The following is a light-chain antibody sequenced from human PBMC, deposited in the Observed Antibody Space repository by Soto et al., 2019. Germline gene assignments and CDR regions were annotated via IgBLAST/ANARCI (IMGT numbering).Light chain of an antibody. CDR2: GAF. CDR1: PSVTNF. Sequence: EIVVTHSPHTLPLFKGERVTXTCRASPSVTNFIAWYQQKPGQAPRLLIYGAFNSATGIPATFSGSGSGTDFTLTISSLEPEDSAIYYCPQRNIWPPVTFGEGTRLEI. CDR3: PQRNIWPPVT. V-gene: IGKV3-11*01. J-gene: IGKJ5*01.